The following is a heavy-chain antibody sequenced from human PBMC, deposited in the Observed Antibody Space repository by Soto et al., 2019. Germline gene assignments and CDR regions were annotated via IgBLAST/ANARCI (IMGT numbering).Heavy chain of an antibody. Sequence: SETLYLTCTVSGGSISSSYWSWIRQPPGKGLEWIGYIYYSGSTNYNPSLKSRVTVSVDTSKKKFSLMLNSVTAADTAVYYCARDRLQAHYFDYWGQGTLVTVSS. CDR1: GGSISSSY. J-gene: IGHJ4*02. V-gene: IGHV4-59*01. CDR3: ARDRLQAHYFDY. CDR2: IYYSGST. D-gene: IGHD4-4*01.